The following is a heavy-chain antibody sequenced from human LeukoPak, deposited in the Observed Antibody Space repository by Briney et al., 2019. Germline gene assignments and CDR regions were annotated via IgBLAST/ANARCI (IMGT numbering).Heavy chain of an antibody. Sequence: PGGSLRLSCAASGFTFSTYWMTWVRQAPGKGLEWVANIKQDGSEKYYVDSEKGRFTISRDNAKNSLYLQMNSLRAEDTAVYYCASGRGSFDYWGQGTLVTVSS. CDR2: IKQDGSEK. CDR1: GFTFSTYW. V-gene: IGHV3-7*01. D-gene: IGHD1-26*01. J-gene: IGHJ4*02. CDR3: ASGRGSFDY.